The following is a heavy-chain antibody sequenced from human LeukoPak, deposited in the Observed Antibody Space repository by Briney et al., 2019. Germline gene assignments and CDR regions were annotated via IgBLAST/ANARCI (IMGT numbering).Heavy chain of an antibody. CDR3: ARHYGP. Sequence: PSETLSLTCTVSSGSISSYYWSWIRQPPGKGLEWIGSIYYSGSTYYNPSLKSRVTISVDTSKNQFSLKLNSVTAADTAVYYCARHYGPWGQGTLVTVSS. V-gene: IGHV4-59*08. D-gene: IGHD3-10*01. CDR2: IYYSGST. J-gene: IGHJ5*02. CDR1: SGSISSYY.